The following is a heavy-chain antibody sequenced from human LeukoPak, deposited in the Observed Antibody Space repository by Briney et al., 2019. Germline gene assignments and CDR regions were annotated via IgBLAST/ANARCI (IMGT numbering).Heavy chain of an antibody. CDR2: VYYSGST. CDR1: GGSISSGDYY. Sequence: SETLSLTCTVSGGSISSGDYYWSWIRQPPGKGLEWIGYVYYSGSTYYNPSLKSRVTISVDTSKNQFSLKLSSVTAADTAVYYCARDAFNAYYDFWSGYYDYWGQGTLVTVSS. V-gene: IGHV4-30-4*08. D-gene: IGHD3-3*01. J-gene: IGHJ4*02. CDR3: ARDAFNAYYDFWSGYYDY.